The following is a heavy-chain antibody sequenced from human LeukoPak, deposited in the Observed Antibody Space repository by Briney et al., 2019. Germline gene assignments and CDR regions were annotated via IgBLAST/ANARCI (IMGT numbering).Heavy chain of an antibody. Sequence: PGGSLRLSFAASGFTFSSYWMSWVRQAPGKGLEWGANIKQDGSEKYYVDSVKGRFTISRDNAKNSLYLQMNSLRAEDTVVYYCARDATYYYGSELFDYWGQGTLVTVSS. CDR1: GFTFSSYW. D-gene: IGHD3-10*01. CDR3: ARDATYYYGSELFDY. V-gene: IGHV3-7*01. CDR2: IKQDGSEK. J-gene: IGHJ4*02.